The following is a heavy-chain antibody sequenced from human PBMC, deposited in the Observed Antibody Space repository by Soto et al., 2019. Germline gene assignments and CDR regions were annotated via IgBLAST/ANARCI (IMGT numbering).Heavy chain of an antibody. CDR1: GYTFNFYG. J-gene: IGHJ5*01. CDR3: AKERNFWSGTAGFDS. CDR2: ISGFNGNT. D-gene: IGHD3-3*01. Sequence: ASVKVSCKASGYTFNFYGITWVRQAPGQGLEWTGWISGFNGNTNYAADLQGRVTMTTDTSTSTAYMELRGLRSDDTAVYYCAKERNFWSGTAGFDSWGQGSPVTVSS. V-gene: IGHV1-18*01.